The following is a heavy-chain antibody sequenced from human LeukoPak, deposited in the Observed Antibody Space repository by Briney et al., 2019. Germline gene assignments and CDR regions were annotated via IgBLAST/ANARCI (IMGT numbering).Heavy chain of an antibody. J-gene: IGHJ6*01. CDR3: ARGSGSIFGVVIDYYYYGMD. Sequence: SQTLSLTCTVSGCSISSGGYYWSWMRQHPGKGLEWIGYIYYSGSTYYNPYLKSLVTISVDTSKNQFYLKLSSLTAADTGVYYCARGSGSIFGVVIDYYYYGMD. D-gene: IGHD3-3*01. CDR2: IYYSGST. CDR1: GCSISSGGYY. V-gene: IGHV4-31*01.